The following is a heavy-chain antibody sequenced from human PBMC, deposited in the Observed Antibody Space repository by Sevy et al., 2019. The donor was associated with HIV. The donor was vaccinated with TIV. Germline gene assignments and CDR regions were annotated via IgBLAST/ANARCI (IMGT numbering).Heavy chain of an antibody. CDR2: ITSSGGTI. D-gene: IGHD1-1*01. J-gene: IGHJ4*02. CDR1: GFSFSDFF. V-gene: IGHV3-11*04. Sequence: GGSLRLSCAVSGFSFSDFFMSWIRQAPGKGLEWISSITSSGGTIYYADSVKGRFTISSDNTKNSLFLQMNSLRAEDTAVYYCARDPLEMDYFDYWGLGTLVTVSS. CDR3: ARDPLEMDYFDY.